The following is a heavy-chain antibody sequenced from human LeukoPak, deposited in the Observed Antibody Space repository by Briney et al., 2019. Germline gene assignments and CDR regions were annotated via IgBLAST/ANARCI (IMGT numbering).Heavy chain of an antibody. V-gene: IGHV3-23*01. J-gene: IGHJ4*02. Sequence: GGSLRLSCAASGFTFSNYAMNWVRQAPGKGLEWVSGISANGDTTYYVDSMRGRFTIFRDNSKNSVFLQMNSLRDADTAVYYCVKDFWPARDGGGYYSPFEYWGEGTLVTVSS. CDR1: GFTFSNYA. CDR2: ISANGDTT. CDR3: VKDFWPARDGGGYYSPFEY. D-gene: IGHD3-22*01.